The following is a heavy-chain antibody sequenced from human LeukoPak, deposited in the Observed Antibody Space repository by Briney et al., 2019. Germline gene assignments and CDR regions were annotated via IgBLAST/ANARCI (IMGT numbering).Heavy chain of an antibody. D-gene: IGHD4-17*01. CDR3: ARSRLEDYGDGIDAFDI. V-gene: IGHV3-21*01. CDR1: GFTFSSYS. CDR2: ISSSSSYI. Sequence: GGSLRLSCAASGFTFSSYSMNWVRQAPGKGLEWVSSISSSSSYIYYADSVKGRFTISRDNAKNSLYLQMNSLRAEDTAVYYCARSRLEDYGDGIDAFDIWGQGTMVTVSS. J-gene: IGHJ3*02.